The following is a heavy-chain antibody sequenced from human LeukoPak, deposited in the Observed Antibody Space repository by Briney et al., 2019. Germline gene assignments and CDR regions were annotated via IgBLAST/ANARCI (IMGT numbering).Heavy chain of an antibody. J-gene: IGHJ4*02. CDR1: GYTFTSYA. D-gene: IGHD3-10*01. CDR3: ARGEPQYYYGSGSYYMRDY. V-gene: IGHV7-4-1*02. CDR2: INTNTGNP. Sequence: ASVKVSCKASGYTFTSYAMNWVRQAPGQGLEWVGWINTNTGNPTYAQGFTGRFVFSLDTSVSTAYLQISSLKAEDTAVYYCARGEPQYYYGSGSYYMRDYWGQGTLVTVSS.